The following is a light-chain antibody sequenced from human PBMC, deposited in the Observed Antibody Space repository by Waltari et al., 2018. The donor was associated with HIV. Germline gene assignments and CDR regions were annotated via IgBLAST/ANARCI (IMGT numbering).Light chain of an antibody. V-gene: IGLV2-14*02. J-gene: IGLJ3*02. CDR2: DAN. CDR3: CSYMSGSTLV. CDR1: SSNVGGYNL. Sequence: QSALTQPASVSGSPGQSVTISCTGTSSNVGGYNLVSWYQQHPDKAPKLVIFDANTRPSGIPFRFSASKSCHTASLTISGLQPEDEADYYCCSYMSGSTLVFGGGTKVIV.